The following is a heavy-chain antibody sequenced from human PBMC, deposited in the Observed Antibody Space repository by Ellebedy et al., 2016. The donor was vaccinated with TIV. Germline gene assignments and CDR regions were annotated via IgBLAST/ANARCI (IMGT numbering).Heavy chain of an antibody. Sequence: ASVKVSXXASGYSFTRYGFSWVRQAPGQGLEWMGWISAYNGNTNYAQKLQGRVTITADKSTSTAYMELRSLRSDDTAVYYCARAIYGSGNPYGFDPWGQGTLVTVSS. D-gene: IGHD3-10*01. J-gene: IGHJ5*02. CDR2: ISAYNGNT. CDR1: GYSFTRYG. CDR3: ARAIYGSGNPYGFDP. V-gene: IGHV1-18*01.